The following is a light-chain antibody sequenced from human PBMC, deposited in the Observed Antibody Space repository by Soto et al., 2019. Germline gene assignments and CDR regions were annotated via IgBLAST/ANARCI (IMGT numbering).Light chain of an antibody. CDR3: SSYTSSSNVV. Sequence: QSALTQPASVSGSPGQSITISCTGTSSDVGGYNYVSWYQQHPGKAPKLMIYEVSNRPSGVSNRFSGSKSGNTASLTISGLQDEDEDDYYCSSYTSSSNVVFGGGTKLTVL. CDR2: EVS. V-gene: IGLV2-14*01. J-gene: IGLJ2*01. CDR1: SSDVGGYNY.